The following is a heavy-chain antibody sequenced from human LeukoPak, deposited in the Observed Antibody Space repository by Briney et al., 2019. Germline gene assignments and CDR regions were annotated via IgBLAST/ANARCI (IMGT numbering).Heavy chain of an antibody. J-gene: IGHJ5*02. D-gene: IGHD5-18*01. V-gene: IGHV4-31*03. CDR2: IYYSGSS. CDR3: ARVFVDDNYSYGGNNWFDP. Sequence: SLTLSLTCTVSGGSISSGGYYWTWIRQHPGKGLEWIGYIYYSGSSYYNPSLKSRVTMSVDTSKNQFSLKLTSVTAADTAVYYCARVFVDDNYSYGGNNWFDPWGQGTLVTVSS. CDR1: GGSISSGGYY.